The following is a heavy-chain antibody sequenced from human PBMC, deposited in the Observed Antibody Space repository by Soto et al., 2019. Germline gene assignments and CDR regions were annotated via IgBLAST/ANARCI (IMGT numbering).Heavy chain of an antibody. CDR3: ARGPIGRVSDI. D-gene: IGHD3-10*01. V-gene: IGHV4-31*03. CDR1: GGSFSSGSYS. CDR2: IYDSGST. J-gene: IGHJ3*02. Sequence: QVQLQESGPGLVKPSQTLSLTCTVSGGSFSSGSYSWSWIRQLPGRGLEWIGYIYDSGSTFYRPSLKSRVIILMDTSKNQCSLELSSVAAADTAVYYCARGPIGRVSDIWGHGTVVTVSS.